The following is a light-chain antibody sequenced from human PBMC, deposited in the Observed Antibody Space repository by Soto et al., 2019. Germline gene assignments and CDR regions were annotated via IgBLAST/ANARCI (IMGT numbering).Light chain of an antibody. CDR1: QSVGRY. J-gene: IGKJ1*01. CDR3: QQRSSWPRT. V-gene: IGKV3-11*01. Sequence: EIVLTQSPATLSLSPGEGATLSCRASQSVGRYLVWYQQKPGQAPRLLIYDASNRATGIPARFSGSGSGTDLTLTISSLEPEDFALYYCQQRSSWPRTFGRGTKVEIK. CDR2: DAS.